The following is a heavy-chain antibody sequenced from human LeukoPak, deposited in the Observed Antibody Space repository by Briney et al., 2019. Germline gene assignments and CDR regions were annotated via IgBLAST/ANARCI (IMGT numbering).Heavy chain of an antibody. Sequence: GRSLRLSCAASGFTFSSYAMHWVRQAPGKGLEWVAVISYDGSNKYYADSVKGRFTISRDNSKNTLYLQMNSLRAEDTAVYYCARDKASITMIVVVTYLDYWGQGTLVTVSS. CDR2: ISYDGSNK. D-gene: IGHD3-22*01. J-gene: IGHJ4*02. V-gene: IGHV3-30-3*01. CDR1: GFTFSSYA. CDR3: ARDKASITMIVVVTYLDY.